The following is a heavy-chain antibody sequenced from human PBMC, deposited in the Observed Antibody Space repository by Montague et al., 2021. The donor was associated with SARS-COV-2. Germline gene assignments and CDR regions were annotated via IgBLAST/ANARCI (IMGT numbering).Heavy chain of an antibody. CDR1: GFTFSSYS. Sequence: SLRLSCAASGFTFSSYSMNWVRQAPGKGLEWVSSIRSSSSYIYYADSVKGRFTISRDNAKNSLYLQMNSLRAEDTAVYYCARSTYYYDSSGSYYFDYWGQGTLVTVSS. D-gene: IGHD3-22*01. V-gene: IGHV3-21*01. CDR2: IRSSSSYI. CDR3: ARSTYYYDSSGSYYFDY. J-gene: IGHJ4*02.